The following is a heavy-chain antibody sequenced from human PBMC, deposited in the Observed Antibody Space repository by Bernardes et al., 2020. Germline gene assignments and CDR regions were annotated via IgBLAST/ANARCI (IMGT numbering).Heavy chain of an antibody. Sequence: TLSLTCTAYGGSISTYDWSWIRQPPGKGLEWIGYLYYSGRSHYNPSLKSRVTISLDTSKNQFSLQLTSVTAADTAVYYCARVREGYCSSTTCYNNWFDPWGQGTLVTVSS. V-gene: IGHV4-59*01. CDR1: GGSISTYD. D-gene: IGHD2-2*02. J-gene: IGHJ5*02. CDR3: ARVREGYCSSTTCYNNWFDP. CDR2: LYYSGRS.